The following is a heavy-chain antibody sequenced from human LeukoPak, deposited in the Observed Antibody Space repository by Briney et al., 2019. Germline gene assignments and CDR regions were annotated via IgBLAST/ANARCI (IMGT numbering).Heavy chain of an antibody. V-gene: IGHV3-49*04. Sequence: PGRSLRLSCTASGFTFGDYGMSWVRQAPGEGLEWVGFIRSKPYGGTTECAASVKGRFTISRDDSESIAYLQMNSLKTEDTAVYFCTRGDYYDSSGYYLLFDYWGQGTLVTVSS. J-gene: IGHJ4*02. CDR3: TRGDYYDSSGYYLLFDY. D-gene: IGHD3-22*01. CDR1: GFTFGDYG. CDR2: IRSKPYGGTT.